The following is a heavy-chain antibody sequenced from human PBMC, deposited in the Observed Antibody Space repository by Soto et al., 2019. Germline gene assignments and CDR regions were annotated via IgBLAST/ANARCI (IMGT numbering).Heavy chain of an antibody. CDR1: GGSISSYY. V-gene: IGHV4-59*01. D-gene: IGHD5-12*01. Sequence: QVQLQESGPGLVKPSETLSLTCTVSGGSISSYYWSWIRQPPGKGLEWIGYIYYSGSTNYNPSLKSRVTISVDTSKNQFSLKLSSVTAADTAVYYCARGRTVATDFDYWGQGTLVTVSS. CDR3: ARGRTVATDFDY. J-gene: IGHJ4*02. CDR2: IYYSGST.